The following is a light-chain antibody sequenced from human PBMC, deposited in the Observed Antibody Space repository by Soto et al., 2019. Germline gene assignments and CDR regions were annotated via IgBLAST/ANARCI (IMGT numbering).Light chain of an antibody. J-gene: IGLJ1*01. CDR2: EVS. CDR1: SSDVGGYNY. CDR3: SSYTSSSIDYV. V-gene: IGLV2-14*01. Sequence: QSALTQPASVSGSPGQAITISCTGTSSDVGGYNYVSWYQQHPGKAPKLMIYEVSNRPSGFSNRFSGSKSGNTASLTISGLQAEDEAAYYCSSYTSSSIDYVFGTGTKVTVL.